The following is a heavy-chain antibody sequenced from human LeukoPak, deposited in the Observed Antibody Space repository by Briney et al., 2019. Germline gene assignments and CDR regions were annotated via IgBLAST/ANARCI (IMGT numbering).Heavy chain of an antibody. V-gene: IGHV3-21*01. D-gene: IGHD3-10*01. CDR3: ARVWSSSIWGFGESIDAFDI. CDR2: ISSSSSYI. Sequence: GGSLRLSCAASGFTFSSYSMNWVRQAPGKGLEWVSSISSSSSYIYYADSVKGRFTISRDNAKNSLYLQMNSLRAEDTAVYYCARVWSSSIWGFGESIDAFDIWGQGTMVTVSS. CDR1: GFTFSSYS. J-gene: IGHJ3*02.